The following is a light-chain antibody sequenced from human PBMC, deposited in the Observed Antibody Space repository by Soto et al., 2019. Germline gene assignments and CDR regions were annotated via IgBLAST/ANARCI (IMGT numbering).Light chain of an antibody. J-gene: IGKJ1*01. V-gene: IGKV3-15*01. Sequence: EIVMTQSPATLSVSPGERVTLSCRASQSVSRNLAWYQQKAGQAPRLLIYGPSSRATGIPASFSGSGSGTEFTLTISSLQSEHFEVYYCQQYNKWPRTFGQGTKV. CDR3: QQYNKWPRT. CDR2: GPS. CDR1: QSVSRN.